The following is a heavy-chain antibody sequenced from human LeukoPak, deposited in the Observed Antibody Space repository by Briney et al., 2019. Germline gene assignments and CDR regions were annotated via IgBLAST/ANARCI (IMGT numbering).Heavy chain of an antibody. V-gene: IGHV4-59*12. Sequence: SETLSLTCTVSGGSISSYYWSWIRQPPGKGLEWIGYIYYSGSTSYNPSLKSRVTISVDTSKNQFSLKLSSVTAADTAVYYCARGWRMIVVVITLNWFDPWGQGTLVTVSS. D-gene: IGHD3-22*01. CDR2: IYYSGST. CDR1: GGSISSYY. CDR3: ARGWRMIVVVITLNWFDP. J-gene: IGHJ5*02.